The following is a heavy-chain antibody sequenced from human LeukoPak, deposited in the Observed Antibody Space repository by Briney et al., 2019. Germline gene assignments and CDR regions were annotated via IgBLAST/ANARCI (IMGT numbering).Heavy chain of an antibody. CDR3: ARDAPYYYGSGSYRARFDP. CDR1: GYTFTSYG. J-gene: IGHJ5*02. Sequence: ASVKVSCKASGYTFTSYGISWVRQAPGQGLEWMGWISAYNGNTNYAQKLQGRVTMTTDTSTSTAYMELRSLRSDDTAVYYCARDAPYYYGSGSYRARFDPWGQGTLVTVSS. V-gene: IGHV1-18*01. CDR2: ISAYNGNT. D-gene: IGHD3-10*01.